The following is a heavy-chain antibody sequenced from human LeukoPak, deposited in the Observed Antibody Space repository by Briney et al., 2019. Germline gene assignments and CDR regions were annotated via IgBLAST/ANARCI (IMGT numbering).Heavy chain of an antibody. CDR1: GFTFSDYY. Sequence: PGGSLRLSCVASGFTFSDYYMSWIRQAPGKGLEWISYISSGGGGVIYYADSMKGRFTISRDNAKNSLYLQMNSLTAEDTAVYYCARDIAWQQLAVFGYWGQGTMVTVSS. D-gene: IGHD6-13*01. J-gene: IGHJ4*02. CDR3: ARDIAWQQLAVFGY. V-gene: IGHV3-11*01. CDR2: ISSGGGGVI.